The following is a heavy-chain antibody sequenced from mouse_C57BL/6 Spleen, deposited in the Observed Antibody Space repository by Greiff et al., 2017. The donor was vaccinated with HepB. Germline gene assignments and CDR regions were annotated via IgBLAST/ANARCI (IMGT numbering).Heavy chain of an antibody. J-gene: IGHJ2*01. CDR2: IWGDGST. D-gene: IGHD1-1*01. CDR3: AKLRFFTTVVAKGYYFDY. V-gene: IGHV2-3*01. CDR1: GFSLTSYG. Sequence: QVQLKESGPGLVAPSQRLSITCTVSGFSLTSYGVSWVRQPPGKGLEWLGVIWGDGSTNYHSALISRLSISKDNSKSQVFLKLNSLQTDDTATYYCAKLRFFTTVVAKGYYFDYWGQGTTLTVSS.